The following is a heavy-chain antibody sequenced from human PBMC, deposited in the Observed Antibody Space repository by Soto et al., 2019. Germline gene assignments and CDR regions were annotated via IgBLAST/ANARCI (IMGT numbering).Heavy chain of an antibody. D-gene: IGHD3-22*01. CDR3: ASSSGYYLDY. CDR1: GFTFSSYS. Sequence: EVQLVESGGGLVKPGGSLRLSCAASGFTFSSYSMNWVRQAPGKGLEWVSSISSSSSYIYYADSVEGRFTISRDNAKNSLYLQMNSLRAEDTAVYYCASSSGYYLDYWGQGTLVTVSS. J-gene: IGHJ4*02. CDR2: ISSSSSYI. V-gene: IGHV3-21*01.